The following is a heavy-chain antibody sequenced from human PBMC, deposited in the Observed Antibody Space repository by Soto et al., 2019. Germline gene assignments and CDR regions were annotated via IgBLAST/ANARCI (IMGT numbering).Heavy chain of an antibody. CDR3: ARHPKGVYYYYMDV. Sequence: SETLYLTCTVSGGSISSSSYYWGWIRQPPGKGLEWIGSIYYSGSTYYNPSLKSRVTISVDTSKNQFSLKLSSLTAADTAVYYCARHPKGVYYYYMDVWGKGTTVTVSS. V-gene: IGHV4-39*01. J-gene: IGHJ6*03. CDR2: IYYSGST. CDR1: GGSISSSSYY.